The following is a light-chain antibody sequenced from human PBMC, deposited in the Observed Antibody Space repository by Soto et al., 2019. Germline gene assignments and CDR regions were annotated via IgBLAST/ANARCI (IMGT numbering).Light chain of an antibody. CDR1: ESVNNK. V-gene: IGKV3-15*01. J-gene: IGKJ5*01. CDR2: RAS. CDR3: HQYNNWFPFT. Sequence: EVVLTQSPATLSVSPGERAPLSCRASESVNNKLGWYQQKPGQAPRLLIYRASTRATGIPARFSGSGSGTEFTLTISSLQSEDSAVYYCHQYNNWFPFTFGQGTRLEIK.